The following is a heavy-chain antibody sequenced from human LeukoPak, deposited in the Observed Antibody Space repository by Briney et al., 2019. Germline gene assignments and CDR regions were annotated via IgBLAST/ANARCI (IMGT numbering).Heavy chain of an antibody. CDR1: GGSLIRTDSY. D-gene: IGHD2-15*01. CDR2: IYYSGRT. J-gene: IGHJ4*02. V-gene: IGHV4-39*01. CDR3: ARNRSDCSGGSCSFTGFDY. Sequence: SGTLSLSCAVSGGSLIRTDSYWGWIRQPPGKGLEWIGSIYYSGRTPYNPSLKSRLTISVDTSKNEFSPGLRFVTIADTAVYYCARNRSDCSGGSCSFTGFDYWGQGTLVSVSS.